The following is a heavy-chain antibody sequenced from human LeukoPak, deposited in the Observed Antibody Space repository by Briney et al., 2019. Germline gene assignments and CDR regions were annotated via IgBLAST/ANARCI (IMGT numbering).Heavy chain of an antibody. CDR2: IWYDGSIK. Sequence: GGSLRLSCAASGFTFSSYGMHWVRQAPGKGLEWVAVIWYDGSIKYYADSVKGRFSISRDNSKNTLYLQMHSLRVEDTAVYYCARDEGDSYGTYWYFDLWGRGILVTVSS. CDR1: GFTFSSYG. CDR3: ARDEGDSYGTYWYFDL. D-gene: IGHD5-18*01. J-gene: IGHJ2*01. V-gene: IGHV3-33*01.